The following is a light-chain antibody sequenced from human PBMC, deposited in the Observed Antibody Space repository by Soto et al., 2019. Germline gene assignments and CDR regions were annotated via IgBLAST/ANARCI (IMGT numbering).Light chain of an antibody. Sequence: EIVMTQSPATLFVSPGERATLSCRASQSISSNLAWYQHKPGQAPRLLIYGASTRATGISARFSGSGSGTEFTLTISSLQSEDFAVYYCQQYYHWRTFGQGTKVEF. J-gene: IGKJ1*01. V-gene: IGKV3-15*01. CDR2: GAS. CDR1: QSISSN. CDR3: QQYYHWRT.